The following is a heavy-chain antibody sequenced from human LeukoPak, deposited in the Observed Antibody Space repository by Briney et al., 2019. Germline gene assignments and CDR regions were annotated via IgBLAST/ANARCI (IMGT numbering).Heavy chain of an antibody. CDR3: AELGITMIGGV. CDR2: ISSSGSTI. D-gene: IGHD3-10*02. CDR1: GSTFSSYE. Sequence: GSLRLSCAASGSTFSSYEMDWVRQAPGKGLEWVSYISSSGSTIYYADSVKGRFTISRDNAKNSLYLQMNSLRAEDTAVYYCAELGITMIGGVWGKGTTVTVSS. J-gene: IGHJ6*04. V-gene: IGHV3-48*03.